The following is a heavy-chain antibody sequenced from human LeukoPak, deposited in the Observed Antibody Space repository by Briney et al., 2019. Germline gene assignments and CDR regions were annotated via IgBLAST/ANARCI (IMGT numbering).Heavy chain of an antibody. Sequence: SETLSLTCAVYGGSFSGYYWSWIRQPPGKGLEWIGEINHSGSTNYNPSLKSRVTISVDTSKNQFSLKLSSVTAADTAVYYCARPTFNGRHAFDIWGQGTVVTVSS. V-gene: IGHV4-34*01. D-gene: IGHD3-16*01. J-gene: IGHJ3*02. CDR1: GGSFSGYY. CDR3: ARPTFNGRHAFDI. CDR2: INHSGST.